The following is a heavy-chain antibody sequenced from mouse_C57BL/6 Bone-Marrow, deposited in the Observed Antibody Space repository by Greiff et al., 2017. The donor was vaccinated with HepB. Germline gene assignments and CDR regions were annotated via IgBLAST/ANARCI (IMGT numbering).Heavy chain of an antibody. CDR2: ISGGGGNT. V-gene: IGHV5-9*01. J-gene: IGHJ2*01. D-gene: IGHD1-1*02. Sequence: EVKLVESGGGLVKPGGSLKLSCAASGFTFSSYTMSWVRQTPEKRLAWVATISGGGGNTYYPDSVKGRFTISRDHATNTPYLQMSRLRSEDTALYYGARLRVGYYFDYWGQGTTLTVSS. CDR3: ARLRVGYYFDY. CDR1: GFTFSSYT.